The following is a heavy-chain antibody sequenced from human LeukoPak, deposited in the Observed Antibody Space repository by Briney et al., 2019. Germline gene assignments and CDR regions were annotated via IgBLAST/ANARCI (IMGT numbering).Heavy chain of an antibody. V-gene: IGHV3-23*01. CDR1: GFTFSSYA. D-gene: IGHD5-12*01. CDR2: ISGSGGSI. CDR3: AKDPPYDYDY. Sequence: GGSLRLSCAASGFTFSSYAMSWVRQAPGKGLEGVSAISGSGGSIYYADSVKGRFTISRDNSKNTLYPQMNSLRAEDTAVYYCAKDPPYDYDYWGQGTLVTVSS. J-gene: IGHJ4*02.